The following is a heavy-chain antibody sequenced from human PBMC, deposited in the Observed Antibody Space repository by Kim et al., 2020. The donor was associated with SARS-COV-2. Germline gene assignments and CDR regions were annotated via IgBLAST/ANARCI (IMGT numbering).Heavy chain of an antibody. Sequence: SETLSLTCTVSGGSISSSSYYWGWIRQPPGKGLEGIGSIYYSGSTYYNPSLKSRVTISVDTSKNQSSLKLSSVTAADTAVYYCASSVDRHYWYFELWGRGTLFTVSS. CDR3: ASSVDRHYWYFEL. V-gene: IGHV4-39*07. CDR1: GGSISSSSYY. CDR2: IYYSGST. J-gene: IGHJ2*01. D-gene: IGHD6-19*01.